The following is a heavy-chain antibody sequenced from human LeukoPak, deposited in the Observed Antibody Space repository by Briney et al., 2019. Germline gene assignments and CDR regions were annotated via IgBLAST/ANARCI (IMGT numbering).Heavy chain of an antibody. V-gene: IGHV3-21*01. D-gene: IGHD1-26*01. CDR2: ISSSSGYM. J-gene: IGHJ4*02. CDR1: GFTFSSYS. Sequence: GVSLRLSCAASGFTFSSYSMNWVRQAPGKGLEWDSSISSSSGYMYSADSVRGRFTIYRDNAKNSLYLQMNSLRAEDTAVYYCTRDMGSGGYLYYFDYWGQGTLVTVSS. CDR3: TRDMGSGGYLYYFDY.